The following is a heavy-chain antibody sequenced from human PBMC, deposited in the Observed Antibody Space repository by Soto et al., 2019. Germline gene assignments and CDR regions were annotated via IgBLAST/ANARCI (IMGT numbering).Heavy chain of an antibody. V-gene: IGHV3-74*01. CDR1: GFTFSSYW. Sequence: GGSLRLSCAASGFTFSSYWMHWVRQAPGKGLVWVSRINSDGSSTSYADSVKGRFTISRDNAKNTLYLQMNSLRAEDTAVYYCASLNIVATIKYFVYYYMDVWGKGTTVTVSS. D-gene: IGHD5-12*01. CDR3: ASLNIVATIKYFVYYYMDV. CDR2: INSDGSST. J-gene: IGHJ6*03.